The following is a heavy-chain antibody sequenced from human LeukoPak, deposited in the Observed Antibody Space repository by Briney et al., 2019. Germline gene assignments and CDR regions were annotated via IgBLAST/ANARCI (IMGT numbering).Heavy chain of an antibody. Sequence: PSETLSLTCTVSGGSISSYYWSWIRQPAGKGLEWIGRIYTSGSTNYNPSLKSRVTISVDTSKNQFSLKLSSVTAADTAVYYCARHQDTSGWGTFPLDYWGQGTLVTVSS. D-gene: IGHD3-10*01. CDR3: ARHQDTSGWGTFPLDY. J-gene: IGHJ4*02. CDR1: GGSISSYY. CDR2: IYTSGST. V-gene: IGHV4-4*07.